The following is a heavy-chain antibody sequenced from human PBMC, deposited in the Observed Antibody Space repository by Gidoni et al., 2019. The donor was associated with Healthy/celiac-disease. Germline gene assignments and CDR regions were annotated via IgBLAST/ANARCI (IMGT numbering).Heavy chain of an antibody. J-gene: IGHJ6*02. CDR3: ASSLFLEWLLHREGMDV. CDR2: ISGSGGST. D-gene: IGHD3-3*01. CDR1: GVPFSSYA. V-gene: IGHV3-23*01. Sequence: EVQLLESGGGLVQPGGSLRLSSAASGVPFSSYAMSWVRQAPGKGLEWVSAISGSGGSTYYADSVKGRFTISRDNSKNTLYLQMNSLRAEDTAVYYCASSLFLEWLLHREGMDVWGQGTTVTVSS.